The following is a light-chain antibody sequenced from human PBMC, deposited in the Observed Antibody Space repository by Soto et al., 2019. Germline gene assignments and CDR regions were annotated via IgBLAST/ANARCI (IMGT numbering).Light chain of an antibody. CDR2: GAF. CDR3: QHYGGSSGT. V-gene: IGKV3-20*01. Sequence: EIVVTQSPGTLSLSPGERATLSCRASQSVSSSSLAWYQQKPGQAPRLLMYGAFIRATGIPDRFSGSGSGTDFTLTISRLETEDFAVYYCQHYGGSSGTFGQGTKVEIK. J-gene: IGKJ1*01. CDR1: QSVSSSS.